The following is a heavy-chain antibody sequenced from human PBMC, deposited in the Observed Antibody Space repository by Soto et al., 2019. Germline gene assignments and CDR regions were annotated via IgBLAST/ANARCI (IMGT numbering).Heavy chain of an antibody. CDR1: GFTFSSYA. D-gene: IGHD4-17*01. CDR3: ATGREVTSPWSFDP. CDR2: ISYDGSNK. V-gene: IGHV3-30-3*01. J-gene: IGHJ5*02. Sequence: QVQLVESGGGVVQPGRSLRLSCAASGFTFSSYAMHWVRQAPGKGLEWVAVISYDGSNKYYADSVKGRFTISRDNSMNTLYLQMNSLRAEDTALHYCATGREVTSPWSFDPWGQGTLVTVSS.